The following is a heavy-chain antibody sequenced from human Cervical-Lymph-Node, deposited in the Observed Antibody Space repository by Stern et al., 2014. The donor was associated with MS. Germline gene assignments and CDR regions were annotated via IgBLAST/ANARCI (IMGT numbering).Heavy chain of an antibody. V-gene: IGHV4-31*03. J-gene: IGHJ4*02. CDR1: GGSINRGDYN. CDR2: INYSGST. D-gene: IGHD3-3*01. CDR3: AREHDFWSGPFDY. Sequence: QVQLQESGPGLLKPSQTLSLTCTVSGGSINRGDYNWSWIRQQPGKGLEWIGHINYSGSTNYNPSLRSRVSISADTSKNQVSLKLTSVTAADTAIYYCAREHDFWSGPFDYWGQGTLVTVSS.